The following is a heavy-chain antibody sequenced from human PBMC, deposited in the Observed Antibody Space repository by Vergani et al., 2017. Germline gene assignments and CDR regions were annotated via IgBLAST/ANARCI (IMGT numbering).Heavy chain of an antibody. J-gene: IGHJ5*02. V-gene: IGHV3-21*01. D-gene: IGHD1-26*01. Sequence: EVQLVESGGGLVKPGGSLRLSCAASGFTFSSYSMNWVRQAPGKGLEWVSSISSSSSYIYYADSVKGRFTISRDNAKNSLYLQMNSLRAEDTAVYYCAGVHSGSYWGYNWFDPWGQGTLVTVSS. CDR2: ISSSSSYI. CDR1: GFTFSSYS. CDR3: AGVHSGSYWGYNWFDP.